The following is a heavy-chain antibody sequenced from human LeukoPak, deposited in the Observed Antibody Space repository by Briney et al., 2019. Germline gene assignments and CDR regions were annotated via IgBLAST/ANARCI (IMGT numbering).Heavy chain of an antibody. Sequence: SVKVSRKASGGIFANYAISWVRKAPGQGLEWMGGIIPIFGTGHSAQKFQGRLTITADESTRTSYMELSSLRSEDTAVYYCAKGHDDFRQFDFWGQGTLVIVSS. CDR1: GGIFANYA. CDR2: IIPIFGTG. J-gene: IGHJ4*02. CDR3: AKGHDDFRQFDF. D-gene: IGHD3-3*01. V-gene: IGHV1-69*01.